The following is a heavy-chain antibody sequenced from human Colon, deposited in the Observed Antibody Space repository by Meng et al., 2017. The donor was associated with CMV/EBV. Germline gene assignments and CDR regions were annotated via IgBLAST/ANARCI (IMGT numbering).Heavy chain of an antibody. V-gene: IGHV3-7*01. J-gene: IGHJ6*02. CDR1: GFTFVSYW. D-gene: IGHD3-10*01. CDR2: IKHDGSEQ. Sequence: GSLRLSCAASGFTFVSYWMSWVRQAPGKGLEWVASIKHDGSEQYYVDSVKGRFTISKDTARNSVYLQMNSLRAEDTAVYYCAGDLKVRGAGTSRGMDVWGQGTTVTVSS. CDR3: AGDLKVRGAGTSRGMDV.